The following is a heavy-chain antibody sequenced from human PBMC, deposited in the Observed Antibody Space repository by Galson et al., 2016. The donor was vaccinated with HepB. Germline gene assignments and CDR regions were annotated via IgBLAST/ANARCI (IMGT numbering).Heavy chain of an antibody. CDR2: ISYDGSNK. J-gene: IGHJ4*02. CDR3: AKGTGYSSSWYRGCGY. Sequence: SLRLSCAVSGFTFSSYGMHWVRQAPGKGLEWVVVISYDGSNKYYADSVKGRFTISRDNSKNTLYLQMNSLRAEDTAVYYCAKGTGYSSSWYRGCGYWGQGTLVTVSA. CDR1: GFTFSSYG. D-gene: IGHD6-13*01. V-gene: IGHV3-30*18.